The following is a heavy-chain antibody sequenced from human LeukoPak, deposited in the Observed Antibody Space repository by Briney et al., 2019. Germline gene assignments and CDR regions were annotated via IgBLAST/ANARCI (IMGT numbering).Heavy chain of an antibody. V-gene: IGHV1-24*01. D-gene: IGHD1-7*01. CDR3: AASTYKWNYAFDY. J-gene: IGHJ4*02. Sequence: GASVKVSCKVSGYTLTELSMHWVRQAPGKGLEWMGGFDPEDGETIYAQKFQGRVTMTEDTSTDTAYMELSSLRSEDTAMYYCAASTYKWNYAFDYWGQGTLVTVSS. CDR2: FDPEDGET. CDR1: GYTLTELS.